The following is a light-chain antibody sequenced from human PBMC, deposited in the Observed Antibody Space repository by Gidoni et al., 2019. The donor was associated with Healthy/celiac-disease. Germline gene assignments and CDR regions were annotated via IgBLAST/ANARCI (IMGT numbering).Light chain of an antibody. CDR3: QQSYSTPWT. CDR2: AAS. J-gene: IGKJ1*01. Sequence: DIHMTQSPSSLSASVGDRVTITCLASQRISSYLNWDHHKPGQAPKLLIYAASSLQSGVPSRFSGSGSGTDFTLTISSLQPEDFATYYCQQSYSTPWTFGQXTKVEIK. V-gene: IGKV1-39*01. CDR1: QRISSY.